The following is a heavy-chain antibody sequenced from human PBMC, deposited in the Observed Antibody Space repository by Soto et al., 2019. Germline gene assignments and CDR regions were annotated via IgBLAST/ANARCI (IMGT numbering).Heavy chain of an antibody. Sequence: SVKVSCKASGYTFTGYYMHWVRQAPGQGLEWMGRIVPISGAANYAQKFQGRVTITADKSTSTSYMELSSLRSEDTAVYYCARDMTRTVVPYFDFWGQGTLVTVSS. V-gene: IGHV1-69*06. CDR3: ARDMTRTVVPYFDF. CDR2: IVPISGAA. CDR1: GYTFTGYY. D-gene: IGHD1-7*01. J-gene: IGHJ4*02.